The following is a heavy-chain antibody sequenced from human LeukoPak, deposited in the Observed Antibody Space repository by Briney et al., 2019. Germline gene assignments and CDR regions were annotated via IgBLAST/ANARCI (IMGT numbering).Heavy chain of an antibody. CDR3: AKGGPTYDYDSSGYYRFDY. D-gene: IGHD3-22*01. Sequence: PGGSLRLSCAGSGFTFSSYAMSWVRQAPGKGLEWVSAISGSGGSTYYADSVKGRFTISRDNSKNTLYLQMNSLRAEDTAVYYCAKGGPTYDYDSSGYYRFDYWGQGTLVTVSS. CDR2: ISGSGGST. J-gene: IGHJ4*02. V-gene: IGHV3-23*01. CDR1: GFTFSSYA.